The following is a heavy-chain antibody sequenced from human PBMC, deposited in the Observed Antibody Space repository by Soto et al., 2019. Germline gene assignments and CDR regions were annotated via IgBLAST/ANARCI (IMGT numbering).Heavy chain of an antibody. CDR1: GGSIGNSY. CDR3: ARHSSSWPIFDY. Sequence: QVQLQESGPGLVKPSETLSLTCTVSGGSIGNSYWSWIRQSPGKGLEWIGYIYYSGSSNYNPSLISRVSISVDTSKNQFSLKLSSVTAADTAVYYCARHSSSWPIFDYWGQGTLVIVSS. J-gene: IGHJ4*02. V-gene: IGHV4-59*08. CDR2: IYYSGSS. D-gene: IGHD6-13*01.